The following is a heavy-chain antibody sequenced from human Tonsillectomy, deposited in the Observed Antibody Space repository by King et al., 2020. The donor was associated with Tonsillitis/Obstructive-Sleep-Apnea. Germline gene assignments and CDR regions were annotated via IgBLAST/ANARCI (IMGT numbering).Heavy chain of an antibody. CDR3: AKGNNYNNWDAFDI. J-gene: IGHJ3*02. CDR2: ISGDGGST. V-gene: IGHV3-43*02. D-gene: IGHD4-11*01. Sequence: VQLVESGGGVVQPGGSLRLSCAASGFTFDDYAMHWVRQAPGKGLEWVSLISGDGGSTYYADSVKGRFTISRDNSKNSLYLQMNSLRTKDTALYYCAKGNNYNNWDAFDIWGQGTMVTVSS. CDR1: GFTFDDYA.